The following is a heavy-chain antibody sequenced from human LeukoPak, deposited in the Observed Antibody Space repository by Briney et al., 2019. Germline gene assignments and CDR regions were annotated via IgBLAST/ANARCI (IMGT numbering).Heavy chain of an antibody. V-gene: IGHV4-34*01. J-gene: IGHJ4*02. CDR3: AREGIEAAAGD. D-gene: IGHD6-13*01. Sequence: SETLSLTCAVYGGSFSGYYWSWIRQPPGKGLEWIGEINHSGSTNYNPSLKSRVTISVDTSKNQFSLKLSSVTAADTAVYYCAREGIEAAAGDWGQGTLVTVSS. CDR2: INHSGST. CDR1: GGSFSGYY.